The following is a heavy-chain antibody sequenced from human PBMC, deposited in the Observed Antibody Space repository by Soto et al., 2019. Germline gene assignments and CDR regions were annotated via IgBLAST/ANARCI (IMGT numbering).Heavy chain of an antibody. Sequence: SVKVSCKASGGTFSSYAISWVRQAPGQGLEWMGGIIPIFGTANYAQKLQGRVTITADESTSTAYMELSSLRSEDTAVYYCARGSYYGSGSYPYYYGMDVWGQGTTVAVSS. CDR2: IIPIFGTA. D-gene: IGHD3-10*01. V-gene: IGHV1-69*13. CDR1: GGTFSSYA. J-gene: IGHJ6*02. CDR3: ARGSYYGSGSYPYYYGMDV.